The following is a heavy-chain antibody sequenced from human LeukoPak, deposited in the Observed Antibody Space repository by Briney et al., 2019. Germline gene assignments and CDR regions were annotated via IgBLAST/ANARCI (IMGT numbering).Heavy chain of an antibody. D-gene: IGHD3-16*02. CDR2: ISSSSGTI. V-gene: IGHV3-48*01. CDR3: ARDFMITFGGVIVYYFDY. Sequence: GGSLRLSCAASGFTLSSYSMNCVRHAPGKGLEWVAFISSSSGTIYYADSVKGRFTISRDNAKNSLYLQMNSLRAEDTDVYYCARDFMITFGGVIVYYFDYWGQGTLVTVSS. J-gene: IGHJ4*02. CDR1: GFTLSSYS.